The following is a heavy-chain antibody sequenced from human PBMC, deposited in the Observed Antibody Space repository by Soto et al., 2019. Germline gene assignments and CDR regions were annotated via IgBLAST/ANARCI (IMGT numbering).Heavy chain of an antibody. CDR1: GYTYTSYA. Sequence: QVQLVQSGAEVKKPGASVKVSCKASGYTYTSYAINWVRQAIGQGLEWMGWMNPNSGNTGYAQKFQGRVTMTRNTSISTAYMELSSLRSEDTAVYYCARADPYYYGMDVWGQGTTVTVSS. J-gene: IGHJ6*02. CDR3: ARADPYYYGMDV. V-gene: IGHV1-8*01. CDR2: MNPNSGNT.